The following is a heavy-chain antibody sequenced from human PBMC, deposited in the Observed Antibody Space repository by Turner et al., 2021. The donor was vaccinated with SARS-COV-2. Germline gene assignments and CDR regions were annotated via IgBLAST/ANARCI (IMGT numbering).Heavy chain of an antibody. J-gene: IGHJ6*02. V-gene: IGHV3-30*18. Sequence: QVQRVESGGGVVQPGKSLRLSCAASGFTFSSYGMHWVRQAPGKGLEWVAVISYDGIDKYYADSVKGRFTISRDNSKNTLYLQMNSLRAEDTAVYYCAKESGSYYYYYYGMDVWGQGTTVTVSS. CDR3: AKESGSYYYYYYGMDV. D-gene: IGHD1-26*01. CDR2: ISYDGIDK. CDR1: GFTFSSYG.